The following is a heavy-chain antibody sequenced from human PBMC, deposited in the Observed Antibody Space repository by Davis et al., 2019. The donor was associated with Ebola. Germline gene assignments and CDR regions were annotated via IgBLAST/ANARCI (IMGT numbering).Heavy chain of an antibody. D-gene: IGHD3-3*01. J-gene: IGHJ4*02. V-gene: IGHV4-59*01. CDR3: ARGDFWSAYFHN. CDR1: GGSISNAY. Sequence: MPSETLSLTCAVSGGSISNAYWSWIRQPPGKGLEWIGYIYYSGSTNYNPSLKSRVTISIDTSKSQFSLKLRSVTAADTAVYYCARGDFWSAYFHNWGQGTLVTVSS. CDR2: IYYSGST.